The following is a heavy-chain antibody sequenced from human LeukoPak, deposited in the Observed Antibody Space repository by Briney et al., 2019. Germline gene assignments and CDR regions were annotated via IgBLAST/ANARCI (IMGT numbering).Heavy chain of an antibody. J-gene: IGHJ6*03. CDR2: IIPIFGTA. V-gene: IGHV1-69*13. CDR3: ARGPMTTVPNYYYYYYMDV. Sequence: ASVKVSCKASGGTFSSYAIRWVRQAPGQGLEWMGGIIPIFGTANYAQKFQGRVTITADESTSTAYMELSSLRSEDTAVYYCARGPMTTVPNYYYYYYMDVWGKGTTVTVSS. D-gene: IGHD4-11*01. CDR1: GGTFSSYA.